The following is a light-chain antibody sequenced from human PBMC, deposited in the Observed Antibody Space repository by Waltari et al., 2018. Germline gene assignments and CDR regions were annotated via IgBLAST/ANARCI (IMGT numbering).Light chain of an antibody. CDR1: KNDLRCYTF. CDR2: ECN. J-gene: IGLJ2*01. Sequence: SALNPPASVSGSPGQSINHPCTGTKNDLRCYTFCPWYQQPPGKAPKVIIFECNKRPSGVSNRFSGSKSGNTASLTVSGLHPEDEADYYCCSYAGTPRVVFGGGTKLTVL. CDR3: CSYAGTPRVV. V-gene: IGLV2-23*01.